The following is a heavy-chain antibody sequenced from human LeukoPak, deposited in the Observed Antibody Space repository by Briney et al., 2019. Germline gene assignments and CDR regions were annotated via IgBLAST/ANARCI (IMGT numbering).Heavy chain of an antibody. V-gene: IGHV3-15*01. CDR3: TTDIPIFTYYYGSGSYY. Sequence: GGSLRLSCAASGFTFSNAWMSWVRQAPGKGLEWVGRIKSKTDGGTTDYAAPVKGRFTISRDDSKNTLYLQMNSLKTEDTAVYYCTTDIPIFTYYYGSGSYYWGQGTLVTVSS. CDR1: GFTFSNAW. D-gene: IGHD3-10*01. CDR2: IKSKTDGGTT. J-gene: IGHJ4*02.